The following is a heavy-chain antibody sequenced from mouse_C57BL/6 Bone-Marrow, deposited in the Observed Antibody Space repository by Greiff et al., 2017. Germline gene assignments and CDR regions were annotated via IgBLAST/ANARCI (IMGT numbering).Heavy chain of an antibody. CDR3: ARTFITTVGYFDY. CDR2: NHRNSGST. V-gene: IGHV1-64*01. CDR1: GYTFTSDW. J-gene: IGHJ2*01. Sequence: QVQLQQPGAELVKPGASVKLSCKASGYTFTSDWMHWLKRRPGQGHEGMVMNHRNSGSTNYNEKFKSKATLTVDKSSSTVYMQLSSLTTEDSATYYCARTFITTVGYFDYWGQGTTLTVSS. D-gene: IGHD1-1*01.